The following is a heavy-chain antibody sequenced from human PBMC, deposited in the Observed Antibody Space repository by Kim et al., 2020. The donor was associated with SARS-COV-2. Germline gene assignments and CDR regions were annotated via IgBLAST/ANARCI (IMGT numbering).Heavy chain of an antibody. CDR1: GYTFTSYD. D-gene: IGHD3-9*01. CDR2: MNPNSGNT. Sequence: ASVKVSCKASGYTFTSYDINWVRQATGQELEWMGWMNPNSGNTGNAQKFQGRVTMTRNTSISTAYMELSGLGSEDTAVYYFASWAWLGWGQGTLVTVSS. J-gene: IGHJ4*02. V-gene: IGHV1-8*01. CDR3: ASWAWLG.